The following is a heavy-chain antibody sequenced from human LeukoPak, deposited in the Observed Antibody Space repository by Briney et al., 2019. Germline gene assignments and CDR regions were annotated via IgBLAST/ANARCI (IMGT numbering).Heavy chain of an antibody. CDR1: GFTFDDYP. CDR3: AKDTGAASQLLWTHDYYMDV. J-gene: IGHJ6*03. Sequence: GGSLRLSCAASGFTFDDYPMHWVRQAPGKGLDGVSLISWDGGSTYYADSVKGRFTISRDNSKNSLYLQMNSLRTEDTALYYCAKDTGAASQLLWTHDYYMDVWGKGTTVTVAS. V-gene: IGHV3-43*01. CDR2: ISWDGGST. D-gene: IGHD2-2*01.